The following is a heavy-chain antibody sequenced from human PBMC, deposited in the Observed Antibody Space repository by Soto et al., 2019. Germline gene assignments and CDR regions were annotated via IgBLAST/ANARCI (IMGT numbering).Heavy chain of an antibody. CDR3: ARVTPTYRYCSGGSCYHGEVNWFDP. CDR2: IYYSGST. J-gene: IGHJ5*02. CDR1: GFSISSGGYY. D-gene: IGHD2-15*01. V-gene: IGHV4-31*03. Sequence: SETLSLTCPFSGFSISSGGYYWSWIRQHPGKGLEWIGYIYYSGSTYYNPSLKSRVTISVDTSKNQFSLKLSSVTAADTAVYYCARVTPTYRYCSGGSCYHGEVNWFDPWGQGTLVTVSS.